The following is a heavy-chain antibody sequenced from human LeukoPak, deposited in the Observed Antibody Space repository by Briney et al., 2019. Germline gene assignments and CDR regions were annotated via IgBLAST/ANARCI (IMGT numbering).Heavy chain of an antibody. CDR1: GFTFSSYA. V-gene: IGHV3-23*01. D-gene: IGHD3-10*01. J-gene: IGHJ4*02. CDR2: IVASGGST. Sequence: GGSLRLSCAASGFTFSSYAMTWVRQAPGMGLGWVSTIVASGGSTYYADSVKGRFTISRDNSKNTLFLQMNRLRAEDTALYYCAKDAVAPGSGGDYFDVWGQGTLVAVSS. CDR3: AKDAVAPGSGGDYFDV.